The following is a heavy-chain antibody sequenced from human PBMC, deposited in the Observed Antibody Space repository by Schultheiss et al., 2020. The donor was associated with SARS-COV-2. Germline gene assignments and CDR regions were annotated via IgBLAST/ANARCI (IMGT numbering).Heavy chain of an antibody. CDR3: ASHPGSSWFHY. Sequence: GESLKISCAASGFTFSSYGMHWVRQAPGKGLEWVAVISYDGSNKYYADSVKGRFTISRDNSKNTLYLQMNSLRDDDTAVYFCASHPGSSWFHYWGQGTLVTVSS. V-gene: IGHV3-30*03. CDR1: GFTFSSYG. CDR2: ISYDGSNK. J-gene: IGHJ4*02. D-gene: IGHD6-13*01.